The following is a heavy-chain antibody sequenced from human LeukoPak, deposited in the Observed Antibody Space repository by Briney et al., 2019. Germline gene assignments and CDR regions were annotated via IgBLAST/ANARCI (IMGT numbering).Heavy chain of an antibody. CDR1: GGSISSSSYY. CDR3: ARGRWTVGMVATGADRRRLYYFDY. D-gene: IGHD5-12*01. Sequence: SETLSLTCTVSGGSISSSSYYWGWIRQPPGKGLEWIGSIYYSGSTYYNPSLKSRVTISVDTSKNQFSLKLSSVTAADTAVYYCARGRWTVGMVATGADRRRLYYFDYWGQGTLVTVSS. CDR2: IYYSGST. J-gene: IGHJ4*02. V-gene: IGHV4-39*07.